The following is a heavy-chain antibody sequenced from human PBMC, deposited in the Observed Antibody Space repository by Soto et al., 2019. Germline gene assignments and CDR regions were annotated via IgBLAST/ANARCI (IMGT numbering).Heavy chain of an antibody. V-gene: IGHV4-59*01. J-gene: IGHJ6*02. Sequence: PSETLSLTCTVSGGSISSYYWSWIRQPPGKGLEWIGYIYYSGSTNYNPSLKSRVTISVDTSKNQFSLKLSSVTAADTAVYYCARDRAYSRRGYYYGRDVWGQGTTVTVSS. D-gene: IGHD2-21*01. CDR2: IYYSGST. CDR3: ARDRAYSRRGYYYGRDV. CDR1: GGSISSYY.